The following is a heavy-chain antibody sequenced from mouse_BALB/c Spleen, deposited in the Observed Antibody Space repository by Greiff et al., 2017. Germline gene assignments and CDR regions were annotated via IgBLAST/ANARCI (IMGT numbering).Heavy chain of an antibody. Sequence: DVKLQESGGGLVQPGGSRKLSCAASGFTFSSFGMHWVRQAPEKGLEWVAYISSGSSTIYYADTVKGRFTISRDNPKNTLFLQMTSLRSEDTAMYYCARGSYYYGSSWFAYWGQGTLVTVSA. CDR3: ARGSYYYGSSWFAY. CDR2: ISSGSSTI. D-gene: IGHD1-1*01. CDR1: GFTFSSFG. J-gene: IGHJ3*01. V-gene: IGHV5-17*02.